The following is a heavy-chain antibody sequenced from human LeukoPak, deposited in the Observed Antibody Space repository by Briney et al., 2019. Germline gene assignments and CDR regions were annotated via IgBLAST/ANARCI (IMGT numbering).Heavy chain of an antibody. D-gene: IGHD4-23*01. V-gene: IGHV3-74*01. Sequence: PGGSLRLSCAASGLTFSSYWMHWVRQAPGKGLVWVSRINSDGSSTSYADSVKGRFTISRDNARNTLYLQMNSLRAEDTAVYYCARGGDYGGKGNFDYWGQGTLVTVSS. CDR2: INSDGSST. J-gene: IGHJ4*02. CDR1: GLTFSSYW. CDR3: ARGGDYGGKGNFDY.